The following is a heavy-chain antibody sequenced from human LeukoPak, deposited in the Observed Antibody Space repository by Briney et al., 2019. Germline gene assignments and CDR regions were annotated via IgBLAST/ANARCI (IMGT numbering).Heavy chain of an antibody. D-gene: IGHD2-2*01. V-gene: IGHV1-69*13. J-gene: IGHJ5*02. CDR3: ARDPETIVIQPAAARMDP. CDR1: GGTFSSYA. Sequence: SVKVSCKPSGGTFSSYAISWVRQAPGPGLEWMGGIIPIFGTANYAQKFQGRVTITADESTSTAYMELSRLSADDSAVYYCARDPETIVIQPAAARMDPWGQGTLVTVSS. CDR2: IIPIFGTA.